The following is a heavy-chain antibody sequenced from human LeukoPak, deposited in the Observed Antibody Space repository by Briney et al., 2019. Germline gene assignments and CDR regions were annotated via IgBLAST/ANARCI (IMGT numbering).Heavy chain of an antibody. D-gene: IGHD2-2*01. V-gene: IGHV1-2*02. CDR2: INPNSGGT. J-gene: IGHJ6*03. Sequence: ASVTVSFKASGYTFTCYFMHWVRQAPGQGLEWMGWINPNSGGTNYAKKFQGRVTMTRDTSISTAYMELSRLRSDDTAVYCCARGIVVVPAAMTYYYYYMDVWGKGTTVTVSS. CDR1: GYTFTCYF. CDR3: ARGIVVVPAAMTYYYYYMDV.